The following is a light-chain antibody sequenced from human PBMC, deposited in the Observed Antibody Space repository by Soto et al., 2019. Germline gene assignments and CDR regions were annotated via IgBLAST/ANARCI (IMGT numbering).Light chain of an antibody. V-gene: IGKV3-15*01. CDR1: QSVNNN. Sequence: EIVMTQSPATLSVSPGERATLSCRASQSVNNNLAWYQQKPGQSPRLVMYGASTRATGIPARFSGSGSGSGTEFTLTISSLQSEYFAVYYCQQYDHWPPLTFGGGTKVEIK. CDR3: QQYDHWPPLT. J-gene: IGKJ4*01. CDR2: GAS.